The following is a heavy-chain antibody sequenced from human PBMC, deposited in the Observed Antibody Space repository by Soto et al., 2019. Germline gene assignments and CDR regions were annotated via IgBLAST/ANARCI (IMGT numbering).Heavy chain of an antibody. Sequence: EVQLLESGGGLVHPLGSLRLSCSGSGFNFNNHVINWVRQAPGKGLEWVASISDSDDVGFYADSVRGRFSVTRDRSTNTLHLQKDYVQVEDTDIYYYAKTVGHTKLEDHWGQGTPVTVSS. CDR3: AKTVGHTKLEDH. CDR1: GFNFNNHV. CDR2: ISDSDDVG. D-gene: IGHD1-26*01. V-gene: IGHV3-23*01. J-gene: IGHJ4*02.